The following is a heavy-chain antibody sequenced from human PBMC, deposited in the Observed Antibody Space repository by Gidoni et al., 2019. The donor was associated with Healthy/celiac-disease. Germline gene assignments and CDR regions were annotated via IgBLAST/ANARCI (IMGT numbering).Heavy chain of an antibody. CDR3: ANYDFWSPSHYYYYMDV. J-gene: IGHJ6*03. CDR2: ISGSGGST. CDR1: GFTFSSYA. V-gene: IGHV3-23*01. D-gene: IGHD3-3*01. Sequence: EVQLLESGGGLVQPGGSLRLSCAASGFTFSSYAMSWVRQAPGKGLEWVSAISGSGGSTYYADSVKGRFTISRDNFKNTLYLQMNSLRAEVTAVYYCANYDFWSPSHYYYYMDVWGKGTTVTVSS.